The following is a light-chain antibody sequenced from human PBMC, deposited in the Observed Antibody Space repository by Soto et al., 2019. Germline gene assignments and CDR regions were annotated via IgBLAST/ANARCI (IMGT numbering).Light chain of an antibody. CDR3: QQYGSSPTWT. CDR1: QSVSGAS. CDR2: GDS. Sequence: EIVLTHSPSTLSFSPGERLSLSFLAIQSVSGASIAWYQHKPGLAPRLLVYGDSRRATGVPDRFSGSGSGTDFTLTISRLEPEDFAVYYCQQYGSSPTWTFGQGTKVDIK. J-gene: IGKJ1*01. V-gene: IGKV3D-20*01.